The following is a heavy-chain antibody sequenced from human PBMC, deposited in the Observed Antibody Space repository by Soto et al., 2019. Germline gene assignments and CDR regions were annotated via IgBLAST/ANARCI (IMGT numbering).Heavy chain of an antibody. J-gene: IGHJ6*02. CDR3: AHKGGRGAGMDV. V-gene: IGHV2-5*02. CDR2: MYWDGDK. CDR1: GFSLTTSEVG. Sequence: QITLKESGPTLVNPTQTLTLTCIFSGFSLTTSEVGVAWIRQSPGKALEWLALMYWDGDKRYSPFLKSRLTITKHTSNNQVVLTMTNMDPVDTGTYYCAHKGGRGAGMDVWGQGTTVTVSS. D-gene: IGHD2-15*01.